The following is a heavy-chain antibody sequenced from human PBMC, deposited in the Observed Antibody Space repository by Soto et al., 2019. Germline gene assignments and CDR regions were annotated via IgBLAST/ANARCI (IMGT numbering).Heavy chain of an antibody. CDR1: GYTFTGYY. CDR2: INPNSGGT. D-gene: IGHD3-10*01. CDR3: ARGGSLWFGELSAYYYGMDV. V-gene: IGHV1-2*04. J-gene: IGHJ6*02. Sequence: ASVKSCKASGYTFTGYYMHWVRQAPGQGLEWMGWINPNSGGTNYAQKFQGWVTMTRDTSISTAYMELSRLRSDDTAVYYCARGGSLWFGELSAYYYGMDVWG.